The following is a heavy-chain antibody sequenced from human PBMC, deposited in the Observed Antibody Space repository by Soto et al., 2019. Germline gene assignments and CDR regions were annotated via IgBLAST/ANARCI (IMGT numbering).Heavy chain of an antibody. D-gene: IGHD4-17*01. CDR1: GFTFSDYY. J-gene: IGHJ5*02. CDR2: ISSSSSYT. CDR3: TRHGSGDYFLFDP. Sequence: QVQLVESGGGLVKPGGSLRLSCAASGFTFSDYYMSWIRQAPGKGLEWVSYISSSSSYTNYADSVKGRFTISRDNAKNSLYLQMYSLRVDDTAVYYCTRHGSGDYFLFDPWGQGTLVTVSS. V-gene: IGHV3-11*06.